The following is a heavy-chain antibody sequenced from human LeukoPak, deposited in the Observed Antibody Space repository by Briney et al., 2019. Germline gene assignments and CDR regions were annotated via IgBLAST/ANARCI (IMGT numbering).Heavy chain of an antibody. CDR3: AKDGYYYGMDV. V-gene: IGHV4-39*02. CDR1: GGSISSSSYY. Sequence: SETLSLTCTVSGGSISSSSYYWGWIRQPPGKGLEWIGSIYYSGSTYYNPSLKSRVTISVDTSKNQFSLKLSPVTAADTAVYYCAKDGYYYGMDVWGQGTTVTVSS. J-gene: IGHJ6*02. CDR2: IYYSGST.